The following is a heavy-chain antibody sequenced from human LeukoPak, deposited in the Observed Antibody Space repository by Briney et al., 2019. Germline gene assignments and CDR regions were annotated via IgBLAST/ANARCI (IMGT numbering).Heavy chain of an antibody. V-gene: IGHV5-51*01. CDR1: GYSFTTYW. CDR3: AKQVFEGGPRDAFDI. J-gene: IGHJ3*02. CDR2: IYPGDSDT. D-gene: IGHD3-3*01. Sequence: GESLKISCKGSGYSFTTYWISWVRQMPGKGLEWMGIIYPGDSDTKYSPSFQGLVTLSADKSINTAYLQWSSLKASDTAMYYCAKQVFEGGPRDAFDIWGQGTMVTVSS.